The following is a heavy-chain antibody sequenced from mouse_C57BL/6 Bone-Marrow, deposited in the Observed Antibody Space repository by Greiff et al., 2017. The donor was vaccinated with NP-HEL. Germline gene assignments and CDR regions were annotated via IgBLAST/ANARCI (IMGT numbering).Heavy chain of an antibody. CDR2: ISSGSSTI. CDR3: ARPGDYDGADAMDY. D-gene: IGHD2-4*01. J-gene: IGHJ4*01. V-gene: IGHV5-17*01. Sequence: EVQLVESGGGLVKPGGSLKLSCAASGFTFSDYGMHWVRQAPEKGLEWVAYISSGSSTIYYADTVKGRFTISRDNAKNTLVLQMTSLRSEDTAMYYCARPGDYDGADAMDYWGQGTSVTVSS. CDR1: GFTFSDYG.